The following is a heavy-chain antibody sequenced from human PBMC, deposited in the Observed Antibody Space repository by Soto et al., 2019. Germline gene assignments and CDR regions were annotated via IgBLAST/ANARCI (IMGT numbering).Heavy chain of an antibody. J-gene: IGHJ6*02. CDR1: QFSFSSYV. D-gene: IGHD3-16*01. Sequence: GGSLRLSCVASQFSFSSYVMYSVRRAPGQGLEWVSALNPSGTITYYADSVKGRFTISRDNSKNTVYLEMNSLRAEDTAVYYCAKGTTARLTYSYGLDVWGRGTTVTVSS. CDR2: LNPSGTIT. CDR3: AKGTTARLTYSYGLDV. V-gene: IGHV3-23*01.